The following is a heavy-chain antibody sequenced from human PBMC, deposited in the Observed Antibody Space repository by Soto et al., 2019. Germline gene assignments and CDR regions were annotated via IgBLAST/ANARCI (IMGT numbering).Heavy chain of an antibody. CDR2: ISYDGSNK. CDR1: GFTFSSYG. V-gene: IGHV3-30*18. D-gene: IGHD2-2*01. J-gene: IGHJ6*02. CDR3: AKVGAGYCSSTSCYAYYYGMDV. Sequence: ASGGGVVQPGRSLRLSCAASGFTFSSYGMHWVRQAPGKGLEWVAVISYDGSNKYYADSVKGRFTISRDNSKNTLYLQMNSLRAEDTAVYYCAKVGAGYCSSTSCYAYYYGMDVWGQGTTVTVSS.